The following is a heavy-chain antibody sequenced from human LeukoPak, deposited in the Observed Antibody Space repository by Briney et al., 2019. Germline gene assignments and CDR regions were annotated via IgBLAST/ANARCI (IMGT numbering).Heavy chain of an antibody. D-gene: IGHD1-14*01. CDR1: GYTLTELS. J-gene: IGHJ1*01. CDR3: ATSSLTEQTPTTSEYFQH. V-gene: IGHV1-24*01. CDR2: FDPEDGET. Sequence: ASVKVSCKVSGYTLTELSMHWVRQAPGKGLEWMGGFDPEDGETIYAQKFQGRVTMTEDTSTDTAYMELSSLRPEDTAVYYCATSSLTEQTPTTSEYFQHWGQGTLVTVSS.